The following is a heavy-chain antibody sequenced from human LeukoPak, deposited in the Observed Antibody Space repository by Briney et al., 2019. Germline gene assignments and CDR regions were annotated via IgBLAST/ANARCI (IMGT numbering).Heavy chain of an antibody. CDR3: VRDNSRGQSLGVIY. J-gene: IGHJ4*02. Sequence: GGSPRLSCAASGFTFSTYNMNWVRQAPGKGLEWVSYINADSSTIQYADSVRGRFTTSRDNANNSLYLQMNSLRAEDTAVYYCVRDNSRGQSLGVIYWGQGSLVTVSS. D-gene: IGHD3-22*01. CDR2: INADSSTI. CDR1: GFTFSTYN. V-gene: IGHV3-48*01.